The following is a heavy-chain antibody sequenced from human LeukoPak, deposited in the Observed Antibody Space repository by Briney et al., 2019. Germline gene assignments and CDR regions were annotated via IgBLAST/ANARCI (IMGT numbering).Heavy chain of an antibody. CDR3: ASWRRYNWNDEFDY. CDR1: GYTFTSYD. CDR2: IIPIFGTA. Sequence: SVRVSCKASGYTFTSYDINWVRQAPGQGLEWMGGIIPIFGTANYAQKFQGRVTITADESTSTAYMELSSLRSEDTAVYYCASWRRYNWNDEFDYWGQGTLVTVSS. V-gene: IGHV1-69*13. D-gene: IGHD1-1*01. J-gene: IGHJ4*02.